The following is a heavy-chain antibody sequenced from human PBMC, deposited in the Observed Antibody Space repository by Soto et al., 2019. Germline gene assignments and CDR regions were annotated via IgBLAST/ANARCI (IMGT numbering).Heavy chain of an antibody. J-gene: IGHJ4*02. D-gene: IGHD3-10*01. V-gene: IGHV3-30-3*01. Sequence: GGSLRLCGAACEFPFSSYSMHWVRQATGKGLEWVAVISYDGSNKYYADSVKGRFTISRDNSKNTLYLQMNSLRAEDTAVYYCARDGGSGSYYFQPNTSDFDYWGQGTLVTVSS. CDR2: ISYDGSNK. CDR1: EFPFSSYS. CDR3: ARDGGSGSYYFQPNTSDFDY.